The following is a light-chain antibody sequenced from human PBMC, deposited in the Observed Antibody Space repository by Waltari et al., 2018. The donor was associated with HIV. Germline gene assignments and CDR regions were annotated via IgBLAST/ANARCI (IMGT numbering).Light chain of an antibody. CDR2: EVN. J-gene: IGLJ3*02. V-gene: IGLV2-18*02. Sequence: QSALTQPPSVSGSPGQSVTISCTGTNSDVGSYNRVSWYQLPPGTAPKLMIYEVNNRPSGVPDRFSGSKSDNTASLTISGLQAEDEADYYCSSYTSSSTLWMFGGGTKLTVL. CDR3: SSYTSSSTLWM. CDR1: NSDVGSYNR.